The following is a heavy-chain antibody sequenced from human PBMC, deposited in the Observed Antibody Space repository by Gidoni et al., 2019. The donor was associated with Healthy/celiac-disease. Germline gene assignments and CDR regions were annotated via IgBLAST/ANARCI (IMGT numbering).Heavy chain of an antibody. CDR1: GFPFSSFA. CDR2: ISGSGGST. CDR3: AKDVRFGELNY. V-gene: IGHV3-23*01. D-gene: IGHD3-10*01. Sequence: EVQLLESGGGLVQPGGSLRLSCAASGFPFSSFALSWVRQAPGKGLEWVSAISGSGGSTYYADSVKGRFTISRDNSKNTLYLQMNSLRAEDTAVYYCAKDVRFGELNYWGQGTLVTVSS. J-gene: IGHJ4*02.